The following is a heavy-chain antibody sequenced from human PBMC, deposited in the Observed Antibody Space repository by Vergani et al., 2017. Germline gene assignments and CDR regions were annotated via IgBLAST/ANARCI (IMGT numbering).Heavy chain of an antibody. V-gene: IGHV1-69*04. Sequence: QVQLVQSGAEVKKPGSSVKVSCKASGGTFSSYAISWVRQAPGQGLEWMGRIIPILGIANYAQKFQGRVTITADKSTSTAYMELSSLRSEDTAVYYCARDIEAYSNYGGAFDIWGQGTMVTVSS. CDR1: GGTFSSYA. CDR3: ARDIEAYSNYGGAFDI. D-gene: IGHD4-11*01. J-gene: IGHJ3*02. CDR2: IIPILGIA.